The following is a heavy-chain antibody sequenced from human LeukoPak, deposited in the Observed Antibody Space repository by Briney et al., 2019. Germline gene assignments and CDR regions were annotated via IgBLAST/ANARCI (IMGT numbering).Heavy chain of an antibody. V-gene: IGHV4-59*01. CDR1: GGSISSYY. CDR3: ARAPGGNPTTHYFDY. Sequence: SETLSLTCTVSGGSISSYYWSWIRQPPGEGLEWIGYIYYSGNTNYNPSLKSRVTISVDTSKNQFSLKLTSVTAADTAVYYCARAPGGNPTTHYFDYWGQGALVTVSS. J-gene: IGHJ4*02. CDR2: IYYSGNT. D-gene: IGHD1-14*01.